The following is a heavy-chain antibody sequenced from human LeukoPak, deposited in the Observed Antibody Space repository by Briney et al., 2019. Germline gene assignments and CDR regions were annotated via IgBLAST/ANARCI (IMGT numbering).Heavy chain of an antibody. V-gene: IGHV3-23*01. CDR3: AKKTSYCGGNCFPYYFDF. D-gene: IGHD2-21*02. CDR1: GFTFSSYT. CDR2: INENSGST. J-gene: IGHJ4*02. Sequence: TGGSLRLSCAASGFTFSSYTMTWVRQAPGKGLEWVSSINENSGSTYYADSVKGRSTISRDNSKNTLFLHMDSLRAEDTAIYYCAKKTSYCGGNCFPYYFDFWGQGTLVTVSS.